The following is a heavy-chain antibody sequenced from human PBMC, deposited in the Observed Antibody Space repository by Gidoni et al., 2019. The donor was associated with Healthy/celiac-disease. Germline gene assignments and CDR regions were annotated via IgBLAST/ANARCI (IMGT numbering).Heavy chain of an antibody. CDR2: ISYDGSNK. CDR3: ARDPMRNWVQGVLNAGWFDP. V-gene: IGHV3-30-3*01. D-gene: IGHD3-10*01. J-gene: IGHJ5*02. CDR1: GFTFRSHA. Sequence: QVQLVESGGGVVQPGRSLRLSCAASGFTFRSHAMHWVRPAPGKGLEWVAVISYDGSNKYYADSVKGRFTISRDNSKNTLYLQMNSLRAEDTAVYYCARDPMRNWVQGVLNAGWFDPWGQGTLVTVSS.